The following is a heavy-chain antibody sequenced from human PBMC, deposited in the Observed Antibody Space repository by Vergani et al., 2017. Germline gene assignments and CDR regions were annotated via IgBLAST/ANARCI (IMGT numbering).Heavy chain of an antibody. CDR3: ARDHRVAGPVEYYYYGMDV. Sequence: QVQLQESGPGLVKPSQTLSLTCTVSGGSISSGSYYWSWIRQPAGKGLEWIGRIYTSGSTNYNPSLKSRVTISVDTSKNQFSLKLSSVTAAATAVYYCARDHRVAGPVEYYYYGMDVWGQGTTVTVSS. CDR1: GGSISSGSYY. CDR2: IYTSGST. J-gene: IGHJ6*02. D-gene: IGHD6-19*01. V-gene: IGHV4-61*02.